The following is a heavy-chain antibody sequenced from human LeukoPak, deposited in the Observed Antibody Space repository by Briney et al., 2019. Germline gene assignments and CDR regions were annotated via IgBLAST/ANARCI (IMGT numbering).Heavy chain of an antibody. CDR3: AKTPLRYFDWLPVDY. J-gene: IGHJ4*02. V-gene: IGHV3-23*01. Sequence: PGGSLRLSCAASGFTFSSYAMSWVRQAPGKGLEWVSAISGSGGSTYYADSVKGRFTISRDNSKNTLYLQMNSLRAEDTAVYYCAKTPLRYFDWLPVDYWGQGTLVTVSS. D-gene: IGHD3-9*01. CDR1: GFTFSSYA. CDR2: ISGSGGST.